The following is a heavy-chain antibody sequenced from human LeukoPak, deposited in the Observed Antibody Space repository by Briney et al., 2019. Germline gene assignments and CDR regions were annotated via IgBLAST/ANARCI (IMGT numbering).Heavy chain of an antibody. CDR2: MNPNSGNT. D-gene: IGHD3-22*01. V-gene: IGHV1-8*03. CDR1: GYTFTSYD. J-gene: IGHJ4*02. CDR3: ARGSTARYYYDSSGYYRGAVDY. Sequence: ASVKVSCKASGYTFTSYDINWVRQATGRGLEWMGWMNPNSGNTGYAQKFQGRVTITRNTSISTAYMELSSLRSEDTAVYYCARGSTARYYYDSSGYYRGAVDYWGQGTLVTISS.